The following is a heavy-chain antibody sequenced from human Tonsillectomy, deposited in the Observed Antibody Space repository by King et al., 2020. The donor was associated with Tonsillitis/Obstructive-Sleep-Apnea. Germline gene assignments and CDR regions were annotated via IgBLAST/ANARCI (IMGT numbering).Heavy chain of an antibody. CDR2: INHSGST. Sequence: VQLQQWGAGLLKPSETLSLTCAVYGRSFSGYYWSWIRQPPGKGLEWIGDINHSGSTNYNPSLKSRITISVDTSKNQFSLKLSSVTAADTAVYYCAGEVVITTGEYFQEWGQGTLVTVSS. CDR3: AGEVVITTGEYFQE. CDR1: GRSFSGYY. J-gene: IGHJ1*01. D-gene: IGHD3-22*01. V-gene: IGHV4-34*01.